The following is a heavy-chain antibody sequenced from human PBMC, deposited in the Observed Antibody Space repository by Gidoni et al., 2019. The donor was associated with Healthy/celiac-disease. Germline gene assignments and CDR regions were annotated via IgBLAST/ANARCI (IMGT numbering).Heavy chain of an antibody. CDR2: RWYDGSNK. CDR1: GFPFISYG. Sequence: QVQLVESGGGVVQPGRSLRLSYPASGFPFISYGMPWVPQAPCKGLEWVAVRWYDGSNKYYADSGKGRFTISRDNSKNTLYLQMNSLRAEDTAVYYCARDYQKNVDGYYYSWRGYYYYYGMDVWGQGTTVTVSS. J-gene: IGHJ6*02. V-gene: IGHV3-33*01. D-gene: IGHD3-22*01. CDR3: ARDYQKNVDGYYYSWRGYYYYYGMDV.